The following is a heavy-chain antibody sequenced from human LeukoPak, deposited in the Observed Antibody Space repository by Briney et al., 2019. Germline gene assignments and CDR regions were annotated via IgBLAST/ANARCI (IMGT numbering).Heavy chain of an antibody. CDR3: ARAMGYFDWLLVDY. CDR1: GGSISSYY. D-gene: IGHD3-9*01. V-gene: IGHV4-59*01. J-gene: IGHJ4*02. Sequence: SETLSLTCTVSGGSISSYYWSWIRQPPGKGLEWIGYIYYSGSTNYNPSLKSRVTISVDTSKNQFSLKLSSVTAADTAVYYCARAMGYFDWLLVDYWGQGTLVTVSS. CDR2: IYYSGST.